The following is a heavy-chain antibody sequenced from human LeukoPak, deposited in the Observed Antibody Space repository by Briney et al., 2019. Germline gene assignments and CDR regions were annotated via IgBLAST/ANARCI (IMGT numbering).Heavy chain of an antibody. J-gene: IGHJ4*02. CDR1: GYSISSGYY. D-gene: IGHD3-22*01. CDR2: IYHSGRT. Sequence: SETLSLTCTVSGYSISSGYYWGWIRQPPGKGLEWIGSIYHSGRTFYNPSLKSRVTISVDTSKNQFSLKLTSVTAADTAVYYCARLLLDYYDSSGYRDYWGQGTLVTVSS. V-gene: IGHV4-38-2*02. CDR3: ARLLLDYYDSSGYRDY.